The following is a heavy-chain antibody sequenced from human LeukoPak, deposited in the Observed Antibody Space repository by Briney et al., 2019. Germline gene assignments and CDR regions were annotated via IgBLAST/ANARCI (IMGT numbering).Heavy chain of an antibody. D-gene: IGHD3-16*01. CDR3: ARESWSYASKFHY. J-gene: IGHJ4*02. V-gene: IGHV4-4*02. Sequence: SETLSLTCAVSGDSISSNYWWSWVRQSPGKGLEWIGEILQIGSTNYNPSLRSRVTISIDKSKNQFSLNLSSVTAADTAVYYCARESWSYASKFHYWGQGTLVTVSS. CDR1: GDSISSNYW. CDR2: ILQIGST.